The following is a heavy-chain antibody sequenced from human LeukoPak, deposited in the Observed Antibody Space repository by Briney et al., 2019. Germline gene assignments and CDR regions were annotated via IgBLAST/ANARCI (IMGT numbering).Heavy chain of an antibody. CDR3: ASAATVTAFDY. V-gene: IGHV4-34*01. Sequence: PSETLSLTCAVYGVSFSGYYWSWIRQPPGKGLEWIGEINHSGSNNYNPSLKNRVTISVDTSKNQFSLKLSSVTAADTAVYYCASAATVTAFDYWGQGTLVTVSS. CDR1: GVSFSGYY. J-gene: IGHJ4*02. CDR2: INHSGSN. D-gene: IGHD4-11*01.